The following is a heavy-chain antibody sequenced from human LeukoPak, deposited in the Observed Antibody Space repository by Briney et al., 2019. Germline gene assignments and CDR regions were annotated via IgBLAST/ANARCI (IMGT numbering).Heavy chain of an antibody. CDR2: ISAYNGNT. Sequence: ASVKVSCKASGYTFTSYGISWVRQAPGQGLKWMGWISAYNGNTNYAQKLQGRVTMTTDTSTSTAYMELRSLRSDDTAVYYCARDRPRDIVVVPAAKRRYYYGMDVWGQGTTVTVSS. V-gene: IGHV1-18*01. CDR3: ARDRPRDIVVVPAAKRRYYYGMDV. CDR1: GYTFTSYG. J-gene: IGHJ6*02. D-gene: IGHD2-2*01.